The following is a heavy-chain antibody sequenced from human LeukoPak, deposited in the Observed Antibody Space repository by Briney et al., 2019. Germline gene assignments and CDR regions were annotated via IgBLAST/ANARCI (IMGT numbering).Heavy chain of an antibody. J-gene: IGHJ3*02. Sequence: SQTLSLTCTVSGGSISSGDYYWSWIRQPPGKGLEWIGYIYYSGSTYYNPSLKSRVTISVDTSKNQFSLKLSSVTAADTAVYYCARGGRKSASAFDIWGQGTMATVSS. CDR3: ARGGRKSASAFDI. V-gene: IGHV4-30-4*01. CDR1: GGSISSGDYY. CDR2: IYYSGST.